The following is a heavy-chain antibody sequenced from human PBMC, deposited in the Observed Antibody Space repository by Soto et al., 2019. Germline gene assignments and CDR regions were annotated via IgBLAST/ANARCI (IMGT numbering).Heavy chain of an antibody. CDR3: AKDYWFGEPCYGMDV. CDR1: GFTFSSYG. V-gene: IGHV3-30*18. J-gene: IGHJ6*04. Sequence: GGSLRLSCAASGFTFSSYGMHWVRQAPGKGLEWVAVISYDGSNKYYADSVKGRFTISRDNSKNTLYLQMNSLRAEDTAVYYCAKDYWFGEPCYGMDVWGKGTTVTVS. CDR2: ISYDGSNK. D-gene: IGHD3-10*01.